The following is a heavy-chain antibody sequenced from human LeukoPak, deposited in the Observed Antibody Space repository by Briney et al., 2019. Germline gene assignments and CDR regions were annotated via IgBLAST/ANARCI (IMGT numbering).Heavy chain of an antibody. V-gene: IGHV3-21*01. D-gene: IGHD3-10*01. J-gene: IGHJ3*02. CDR2: ISSSSSYI. CDR1: GFSFSSYW. CDR3: ARDPGGSGSYAFDI. Sequence: GGSLRLSCAASGFSFSSYWMHWVRRAPGKGLEWVSSISSSSSYIYYADSVKGRFTISRDNAKNSLYLQMNSLRAEDTAVYYCARDPGGSGSYAFDIWGQGTMVTVSS.